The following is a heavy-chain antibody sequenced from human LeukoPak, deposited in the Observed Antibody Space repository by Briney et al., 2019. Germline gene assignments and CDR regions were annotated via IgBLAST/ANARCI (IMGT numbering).Heavy chain of an antibody. J-gene: IGHJ4*02. V-gene: IGHV3-48*03. CDR3: ARDAFTLLELPYYFDY. CDR2: ISSSGSTI. CDR1: GFTFSSYE. Sequence: PGGSLRLSCAASGFTFSSYEMNWVRQAPGKGLEWVSYISSSGSTIYYADSVKGRFTISRDNAKNSLYLQMNRLRAEDTAVYYCARDAFTLLELPYYFDYWGQGTLVTVSS. D-gene: IGHD1-7*01.